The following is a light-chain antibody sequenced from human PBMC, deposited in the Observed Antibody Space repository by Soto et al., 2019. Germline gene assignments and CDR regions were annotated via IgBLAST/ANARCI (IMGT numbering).Light chain of an antibody. CDR3: QQFGSSPLYT. J-gene: IGKJ2*01. CDR1: QGVSSSY. Sequence: EIVLTQSPGTLSLSPGERVTLSCRASQGVSSSYLAWYQQKPGQAPRLLIYGASSRANGIPDTFSGSGSATDFTLTTSRLEHEEFAAYYCQQFGSSPLYTFGQGTKLEIK. V-gene: IGKV3-20*01. CDR2: GAS.